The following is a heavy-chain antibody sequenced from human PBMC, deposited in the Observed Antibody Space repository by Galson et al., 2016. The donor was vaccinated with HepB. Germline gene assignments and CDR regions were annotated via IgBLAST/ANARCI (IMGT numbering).Heavy chain of an antibody. CDR3: AKDLLYCSGGRCYVFSKPLRRIYCYYTMDV. D-gene: IGHD2-15*01. J-gene: IGHJ6*02. CDR1: GFTFSSYG. V-gene: IGHV3-30*18. Sequence: SLRLSCAASGFTFSSYGMHWVRQTPGKGLEWVAIISYDGSDKYYADSVKGRFIISRDNSKNTLTLQMNSLRAEDTAVYYCAKDLLYCSGGRCYVFSKPLRRIYCYYTMDVWGQGTTVTVSS. CDR2: ISYDGSDK.